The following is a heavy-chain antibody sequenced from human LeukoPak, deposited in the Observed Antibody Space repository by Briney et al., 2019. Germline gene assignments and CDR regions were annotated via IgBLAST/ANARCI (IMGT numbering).Heavy chain of an antibody. Sequence: PSETLSLTCTVSGGSISSSSYYWGWIRQPPGKGLEWIGSIYYSGSTCYNPSLKSRVTISVDTSKNQFSLKLSSVTAADTAVYYCARSPSYMDVWGKGTTVTVSS. CDR2: IYYSGST. CDR1: GGSISSSSYY. J-gene: IGHJ6*03. V-gene: IGHV4-39*01. CDR3: ARSPSYMDV.